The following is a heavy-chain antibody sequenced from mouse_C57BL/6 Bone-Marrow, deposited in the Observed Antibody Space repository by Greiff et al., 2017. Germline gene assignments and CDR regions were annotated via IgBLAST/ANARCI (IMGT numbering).Heavy chain of an antibody. V-gene: IGHV5-15*01. D-gene: IGHD2-3*01. CDR2: ISNLAYSI. J-gene: IGHJ3*01. CDR3: ARLGGYYGWFAY. CDR1: GFTFSDYG. Sequence: DVMLVESGGGLVQPGGSLKLSCAASGFTFSDYGMAWVRQAPRKGPEWVAFISNLAYSIYYADPVTGRFTISRENAKNTLYLEMSSLRSEDTAMYYCARLGGYYGWFAYWGQGTLVTVSA.